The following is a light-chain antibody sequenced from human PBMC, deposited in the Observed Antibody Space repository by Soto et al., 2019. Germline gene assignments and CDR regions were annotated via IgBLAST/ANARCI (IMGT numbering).Light chain of an antibody. J-gene: IGKJ2*01. CDR1: QSISSW. V-gene: IGKV1-5*03. CDR2: KAS. CDR3: QQYNIYYT. Sequence: DIPMTQSPSTLSASVGDRVTITCRASQSISSWLAWYQQKPGKAPKLLIYKASSLESGVPSRFSGSESGTEFTLTIIILQPDDFASYYCQQYNIYYTFGQGTKLEIK.